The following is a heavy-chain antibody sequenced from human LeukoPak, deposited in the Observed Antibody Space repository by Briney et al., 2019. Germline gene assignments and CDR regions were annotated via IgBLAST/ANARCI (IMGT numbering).Heavy chain of an antibody. Sequence: PSETLSLTCSVSGGSISGYYWNWIRQPPGKGLEWIGYIYYSGSTNYNPPLKSRVTISVDASKNQFSLRLSSVTAADTAVYYCARQGGIAVAGTFDYWGQGTLVTVSS. J-gene: IGHJ4*02. CDR3: ARQGGIAVAGTFDY. V-gene: IGHV4-59*08. D-gene: IGHD6-19*01. CDR2: IYYSGST. CDR1: GGSISGYY.